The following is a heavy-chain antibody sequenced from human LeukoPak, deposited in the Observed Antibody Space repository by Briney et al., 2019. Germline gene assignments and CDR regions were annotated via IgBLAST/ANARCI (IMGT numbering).Heavy chain of an antibody. V-gene: IGHV3-23*01. CDR2: IFGTGGST. CDR1: GFTFSNYA. D-gene: IGHD3-9*01. Sequence: PGGSLRLSCAASGFTFSNYAMSWVRQAPGKGLEWVSAIFGTGGSTYYADSVKGRFTISRDNSKNTLYLQMNSLRAEDTAVYYCAKWGDYDILTGYYDSDYWGQGTLVTVSS. CDR3: AKWGDYDILTGYYDSDY. J-gene: IGHJ4*02.